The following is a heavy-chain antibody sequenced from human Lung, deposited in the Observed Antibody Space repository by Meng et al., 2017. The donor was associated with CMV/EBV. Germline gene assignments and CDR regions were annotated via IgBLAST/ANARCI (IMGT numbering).Heavy chain of an antibody. CDR3: ARDPYYDFWDGYYAAYYYFGLDD. J-gene: IGHJ6*01. CDR2: INPSGGTT. CDR1: GYTFTNNY. Sequence: ASVKVSCKASGYTFTNNYIHWVRQAPGQGLEWMGTINPSGGTTRYTQKFQGRVTMTRDTSTATVYMEVSSLRSEDTAVYYCARDPYYDFWDGYYAAYYYFGLDDWXQGTXVTVSS. D-gene: IGHD3-3*01. V-gene: IGHV1-46*01.